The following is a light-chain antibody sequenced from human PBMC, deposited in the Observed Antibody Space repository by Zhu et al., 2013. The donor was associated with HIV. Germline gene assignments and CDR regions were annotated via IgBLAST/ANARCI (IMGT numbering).Light chain of an antibody. J-gene: IGKJ5*01. CDR3: QQYYGFPIT. CDR2: AAS. V-gene: IGKV1-39*01. CDR1: QDISNY. Sequence: IQMTQSPSSLSASVGDRVTITCQASQDISNYVNWYQQKPGKAPKFLIYAASSLQSGVPSRFSGSGSGTEFTLTISNLQSEDFATYYCQQYYGFPITFGQGTRLEIK.